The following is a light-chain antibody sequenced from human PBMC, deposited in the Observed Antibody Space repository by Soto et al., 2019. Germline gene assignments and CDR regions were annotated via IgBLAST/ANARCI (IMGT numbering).Light chain of an antibody. Sequence: DIVLTQSPATLSLSPGERATLSCRASQSVSSYLAWYQQKPGQAPRLLIYDAFKRATGIPARFSGSGSGTDFTLTISSLEPEDFAVYYCQQRSNWPLTFGGGTKVDIK. CDR1: QSVSSY. CDR2: DAF. V-gene: IGKV3-11*01. J-gene: IGKJ4*01. CDR3: QQRSNWPLT.